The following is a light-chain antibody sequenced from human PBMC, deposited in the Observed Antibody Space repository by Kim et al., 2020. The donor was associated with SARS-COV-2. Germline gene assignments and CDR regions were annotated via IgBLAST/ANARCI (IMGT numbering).Light chain of an antibody. CDR2: AAS. V-gene: IGKV1-9*01. CDR3: QQLNSYPIT. Sequence: ASLGDRVTITCRARQGISSYLAWYQQKPGKAPKLLIYAASTLQSGVPSRFSGSGSGTEFTLTINSLQPEDFATYYGQQLNSYPITFGQGTRLEIK. J-gene: IGKJ5*01. CDR1: QGISSY.